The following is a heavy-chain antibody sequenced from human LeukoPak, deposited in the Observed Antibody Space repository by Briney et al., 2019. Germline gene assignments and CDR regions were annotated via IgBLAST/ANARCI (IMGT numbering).Heavy chain of an antibody. J-gene: IGHJ4*02. Sequence: ASVKVSCKASGYTFTNYYMHWVRQAPGQGLEWMGIINPSDGSTRYAQKCQGRVTMTRDTSTSTVYMEVRSLRSEDTAVYYCARELAGVDYWGQGTLVTVSS. D-gene: IGHD6-19*01. CDR2: INPSDGST. CDR3: ARELAGVDY. V-gene: IGHV1-46*01. CDR1: GYTFTNYY.